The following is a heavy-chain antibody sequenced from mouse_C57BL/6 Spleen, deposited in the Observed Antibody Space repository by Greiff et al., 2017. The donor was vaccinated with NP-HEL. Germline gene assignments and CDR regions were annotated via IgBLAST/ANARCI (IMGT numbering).Heavy chain of an antibody. CDR2: VDPNSGGT. Sequence: VKLQQPGAELVKPGASVKLSCKASGYTFTSYWIHWVKQRPGRGLEWIGRVDPNSGGTKYNEKFKTRATLTVDKPSSTAYMQLSSLTSEDSAVYYCTRYYYGSSYWYFDVWGTGTTVTVSS. CDR3: TRYYYGSSYWYFDV. J-gene: IGHJ1*03. V-gene: IGHV1-72*01. D-gene: IGHD1-1*01. CDR1: GYTFTSYW.